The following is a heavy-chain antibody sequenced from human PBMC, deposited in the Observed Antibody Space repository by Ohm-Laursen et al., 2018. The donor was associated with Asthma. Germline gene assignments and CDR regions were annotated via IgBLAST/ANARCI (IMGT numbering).Heavy chain of an antibody. J-gene: IGHJ4*02. Sequence: SLRLSCAASGIALSNAWMSWVRQAPGKGLEWVGRIKSKTDGGTTDYTAPVKGRFTISRDESKDTVYLEMNSLKTEDTAVYYCTTLTSMVRGVVLGYWGQGTLVTVSS. CDR1: GIALSNAW. CDR3: TTLTSMVRGVVLGY. CDR2: IKSKTDGGTT. V-gene: IGHV3-15*01. D-gene: IGHD3-10*01.